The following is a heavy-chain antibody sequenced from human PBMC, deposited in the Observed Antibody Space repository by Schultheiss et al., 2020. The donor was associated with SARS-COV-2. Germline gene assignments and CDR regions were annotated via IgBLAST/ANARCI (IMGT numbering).Heavy chain of an antibody. V-gene: IGHV4-34*01. CDR1: GGSISRYY. D-gene: IGHD5-18*01. CDR2: INHSGST. J-gene: IGHJ4*02. Sequence: SETLSLTCTVSGGSISRYYWNWIRQPPGKGLEWIGEINHSGSTNYNPSLKSRVTISVDTSKNQFSLKLSSVTAADTAVYYCARSGVRGYSYGLIDYWGQGTLVTVSS. CDR3: ARSGVRGYSYGLIDY.